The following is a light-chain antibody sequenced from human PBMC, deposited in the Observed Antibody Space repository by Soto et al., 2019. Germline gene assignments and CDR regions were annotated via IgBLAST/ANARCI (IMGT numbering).Light chain of an antibody. CDR2: DVS. CDR3: SSYTSSSTLV. CDR1: SSDVGGYNY. Sequence: ALTQPASVSGSPGQSITISCTGTSSDVGGYNYVSWYQQHPGKAPKLMIYDVSNRPSGVSNRFPGSKSGNTASLTISGLQAEDEADYYCSSYTSSSTLVFVTGTKVTVL. J-gene: IGLJ1*01. V-gene: IGLV2-14*01.